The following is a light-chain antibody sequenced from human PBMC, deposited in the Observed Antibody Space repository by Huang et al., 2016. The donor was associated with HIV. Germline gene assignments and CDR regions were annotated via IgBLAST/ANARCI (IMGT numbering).Light chain of an antibody. CDR2: DAS. CDR3: QQRSNWPPLT. Sequence: LTQSPATLSLSPGERATLSCRASQSVSSYLAWYQQKPGQAPRLLIYDASNRATGIPARFSGSGSGTDFTLTISSLEPEDFAVYSCQQRSNWPPLTFGGGTKVEIK. V-gene: IGKV3-11*01. CDR1: QSVSSY. J-gene: IGKJ4*01.